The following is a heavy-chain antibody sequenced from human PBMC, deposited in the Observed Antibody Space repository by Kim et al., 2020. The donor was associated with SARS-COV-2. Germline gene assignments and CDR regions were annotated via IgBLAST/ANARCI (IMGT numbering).Heavy chain of an antibody. D-gene: IGHD4-17*01. J-gene: IGHJ4*02. Sequence: SETLSLTCTVSGGSISSYYWSWIRQPPGKGLEWIGYIYYSGSTNYNPSLKSRVTISVDTSKNQFSLKLSSVTAADTAVYYCASLNGDYDYWGQGTLVTVS. CDR3: ASLNGDYDY. CDR1: GGSISSYY. CDR2: IYYSGST. V-gene: IGHV4-59*08.